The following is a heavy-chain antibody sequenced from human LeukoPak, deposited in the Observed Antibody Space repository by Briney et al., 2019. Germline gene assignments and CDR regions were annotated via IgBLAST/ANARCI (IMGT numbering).Heavy chain of an antibody. J-gene: IGHJ3*02. D-gene: IGHD5-24*01. CDR3: ARPLRDGYNFDAFDI. CDR2: IKQDGSEK. V-gene: IGHV3-7*05. Sequence: GGSLRLSCAASGFXFSSYWMSWVRQAPGKGLEWVAAIKQDGSEKYYVDTVKGRYTISRDNAKNSLYLQMNSLRAQDTAVYYCARPLRDGYNFDAFDIWGQGTMVTVSS. CDR1: GFXFSSYW.